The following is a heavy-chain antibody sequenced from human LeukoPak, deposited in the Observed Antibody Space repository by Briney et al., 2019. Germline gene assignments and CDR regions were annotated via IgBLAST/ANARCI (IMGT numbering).Heavy chain of an antibody. V-gene: IGHV3-7*03. CDR2: MKQDGGQI. D-gene: IGHD4-17*01. Sequence: GGPLRLSCAASGFSLSNYYMSWVRQAPGKGLEWVANMKQDGGQIYYVDPVKGRFTISRDNAKNSLYLQMNSLRAEDTAVYECARDVQAFRDYGNDYWGQGTLVTVYS. CDR1: GFSLSNYY. J-gene: IGHJ4*02. CDR3: ARDVQAFRDYGNDY.